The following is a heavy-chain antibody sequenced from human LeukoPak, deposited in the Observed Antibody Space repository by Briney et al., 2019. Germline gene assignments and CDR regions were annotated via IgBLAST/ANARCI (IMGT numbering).Heavy chain of an antibody. V-gene: IGHV4-4*07. CDR2: IYTSGST. J-gene: IGHJ3*02. CDR3: ARDFRYCSSTSRYLGDAFDI. D-gene: IGHD2-2*01. Sequence: SETLSLTCTVSGGSISSYYWSWIRQPAGKGLEWIGRIYTSGSTNYNPSLKSRVTMSVDTSKNQFSLKLSSVTAADTAVYYCARDFRYCSSTSRYLGDAFDIWGQGTMVTVSS. CDR1: GGSISSYY.